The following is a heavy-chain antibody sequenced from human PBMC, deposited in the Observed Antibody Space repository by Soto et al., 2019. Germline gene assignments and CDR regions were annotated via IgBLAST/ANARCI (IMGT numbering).Heavy chain of an antibody. J-gene: IGHJ6*02. V-gene: IGHV4-59*01. CDR1: GGSISSYY. CDR2: IYYSGST. CDR3: ARGVGSSIPYYYYGMDV. D-gene: IGHD6-6*01. Sequence: QVQLQESGPGLVKPSETLSLTCTVSGGSISSYYWSWIRQPPGKGLEWIGYIYYSGSTNYNPSLKSRVTISVDTSKNQFSLKLSSVTAADTAVYYCARGVGSSIPYYYYGMDVWGQGTTVTVS.